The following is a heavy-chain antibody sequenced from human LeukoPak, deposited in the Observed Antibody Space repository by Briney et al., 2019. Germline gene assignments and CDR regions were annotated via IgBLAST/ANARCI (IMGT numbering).Heavy chain of an antibody. V-gene: IGHV3-30*03. J-gene: IGHJ4*02. CDR3: ARVGAVAGTTDY. Sequence: PGGSLRLSCAASGFTFSTYGMHWVRQAPGKGLEWVAVISYDGSNKYYADSVKGRFTISRDNSKNTLYLQMNSLRAEDTAVYYCARVGAVAGTTDYWGQGTLVTVSS. D-gene: IGHD6-19*01. CDR2: ISYDGSNK. CDR1: GFTFSTYG.